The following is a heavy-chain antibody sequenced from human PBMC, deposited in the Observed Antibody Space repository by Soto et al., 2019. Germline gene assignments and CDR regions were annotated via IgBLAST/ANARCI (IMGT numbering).Heavy chain of an antibody. CDR3: ARASIAARTFDY. Sequence: ASETLSLTCTVSGGSISSYYWSWIRQPPGKGLEWIGYIYYGGSTNYNPSLKSRVTISVDTSKNQFSLKLSSVTAADTAVYYCARASIAARTFDYWGQGTLVTVSS. J-gene: IGHJ4*02. D-gene: IGHD6-6*01. CDR1: GGSISSYY. CDR2: IYYGGST. V-gene: IGHV4-59*01.